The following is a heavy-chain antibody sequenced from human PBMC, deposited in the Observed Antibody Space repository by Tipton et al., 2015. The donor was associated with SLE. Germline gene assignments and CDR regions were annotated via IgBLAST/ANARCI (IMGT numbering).Heavy chain of an antibody. J-gene: IGHJ3*02. Sequence: TLSLTCTVSGGSIRSYYWSWIRQAPGKGLEWIGYIYDSENTNYNPSLKSRVTISSDTPKNQFSLQLNSVTPEDTAVYYCARDPKADYDDVWGSRSASGGFDIWGQGTMVTFSS. CDR1: GGSIRSYY. CDR2: IYDSENT. CDR3: ARDPKADYDDVWGSRSASGGFDI. V-gene: IGHV4-59*12. D-gene: IGHD3-16*01.